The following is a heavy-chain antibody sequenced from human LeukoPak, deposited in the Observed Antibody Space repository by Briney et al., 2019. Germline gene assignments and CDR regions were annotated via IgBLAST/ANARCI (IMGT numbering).Heavy chain of an antibody. V-gene: IGHV1-69*05. J-gene: IGHJ4*02. CDR3: ARNDYGDYALFG. CDR2: IIPIFGTA. D-gene: IGHD4-17*01. Sequence: SVKVSCKASGYTFTSYAISWVRQAPGQGLEWMGGIIPIFGTANYAQKFQGRVTITTDESTSTAYMEPSSLRSEDTAVYYCARNDYGDYALFGWGQGTLVTVSS. CDR1: GYTFTSYA.